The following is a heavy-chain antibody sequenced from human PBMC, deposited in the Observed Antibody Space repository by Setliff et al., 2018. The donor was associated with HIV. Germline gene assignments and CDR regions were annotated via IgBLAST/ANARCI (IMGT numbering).Heavy chain of an antibody. CDR1: GYTFTGYY. V-gene: IGHV1-18*04. CDR2: MNPNSGNT. J-gene: IGHJ4*02. D-gene: IGHD3-22*01. Sequence: ASVKVSCKASGYTFTGYYMHWVRQAPGQGLEWMGWMNPNSGNTGYAQKLQGRVTMTTDTSTSTAYMELRSLRSDDTAVYYCARHASTWYYESSGPHFDYWGQGTLVTVSS. CDR3: ARHASTWYYESSGPHFDY.